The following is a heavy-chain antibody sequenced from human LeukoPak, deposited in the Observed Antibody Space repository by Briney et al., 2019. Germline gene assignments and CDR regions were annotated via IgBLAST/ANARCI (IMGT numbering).Heavy chain of an antibody. Sequence: GGSLRLSCAASGFTFSNAWMSWVRQAPGKGLEWVGRIKSKTDGGTTDDAAPVKGRFTISRDDSKNTLYLQMNSLKTEDTALYYCTTDGYSYGEACDYWGQGTPVTVSS. CDR3: TTDGYSYGEACDY. CDR2: IKSKTDGGTT. CDR1: GFTFSNAW. J-gene: IGHJ4*02. V-gene: IGHV3-15*01. D-gene: IGHD5-18*01.